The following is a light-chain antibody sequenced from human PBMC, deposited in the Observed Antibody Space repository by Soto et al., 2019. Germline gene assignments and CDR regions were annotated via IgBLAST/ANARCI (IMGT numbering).Light chain of an antibody. V-gene: IGKV1-39*01. Sequence: DIQMTQSPSSLSASVGDRVTITCRASQSISNYLNWYQQKPGKAPKLLIYAASSMQSGVPSRFSGSGYETDFTLTISRLQPDDSATYYCQQSFSPLWTFGQGTKVEV. J-gene: IGKJ1*01. CDR3: QQSFSPLWT. CDR1: QSISNY. CDR2: AAS.